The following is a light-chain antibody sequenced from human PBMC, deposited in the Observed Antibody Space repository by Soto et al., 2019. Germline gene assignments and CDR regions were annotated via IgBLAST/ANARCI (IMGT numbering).Light chain of an antibody. CDR1: QSVNSN. CDR3: QQYNNWPRT. Sequence: ETLMTQSAATLSVSPGDRVTLSCRASQSVNSNLAWYQQKPGQAPRLLSYGASTSVTGIPARFSGSGSGTDFTLAISSLQSEDFAMYYCQQYNNWPRTFGQGTKVEI. V-gene: IGKV3-15*01. J-gene: IGKJ1*01. CDR2: GAS.